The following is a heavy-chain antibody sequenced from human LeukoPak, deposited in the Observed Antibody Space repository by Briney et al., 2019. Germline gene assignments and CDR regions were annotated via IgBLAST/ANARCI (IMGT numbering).Heavy chain of an antibody. CDR1: GGSISSSSYY. CDR2: IYYSGST. V-gene: IGHV4-39*01. D-gene: IGHD1-26*01. Sequence: SETLSLTCTVSGGSISSSSYYWGWIRQPPGKGLEWIGSIYYSGSTYYNPSLKSRVTISVDTSKNQFSLKLSSVTAADTAVYYCARNSGSYYRGTDYWGQGTLATVSS. J-gene: IGHJ4*02. CDR3: ARNSGSYYRGTDY.